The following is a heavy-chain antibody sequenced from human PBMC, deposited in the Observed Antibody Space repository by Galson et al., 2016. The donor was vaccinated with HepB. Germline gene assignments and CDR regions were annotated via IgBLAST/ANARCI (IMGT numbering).Heavy chain of an antibody. J-gene: IGHJ4*02. V-gene: IGHV3-33*01. D-gene: IGHD6-19*01. CDR3: AREGTNIAVAATAFDY. CDR2: IWNDGSYK. CDR1: GFTFSGYG. Sequence: SLRLSCAASGFTFSGYGMHWVRQAPGKGLEWVAHIWNDGSYKNYADPVKGRFTISRDNSKNALSLQMNSLRAEDTAVYYCAREGTNIAVAATAFDYWGQGTLVTVSS.